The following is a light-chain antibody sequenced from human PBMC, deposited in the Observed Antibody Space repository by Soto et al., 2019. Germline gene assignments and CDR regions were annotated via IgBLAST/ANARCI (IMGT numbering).Light chain of an antibody. CDR3: QQYNNWPPS. Sequence: EIVMTQSPATLSVSPGERATLSCRASQSVSSNLAWYQQKSGQAPRLLIYGASTTATGIPARFSGSGSGTEFTLTISSLQSEDFAVYYCQQYNNWPPSFGGGTKVEIK. V-gene: IGKV3-15*01. CDR2: GAS. J-gene: IGKJ4*01. CDR1: QSVSSN.